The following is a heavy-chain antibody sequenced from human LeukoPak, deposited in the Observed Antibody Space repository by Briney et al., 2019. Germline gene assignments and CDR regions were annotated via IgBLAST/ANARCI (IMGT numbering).Heavy chain of an antibody. CDR3: ARTYGDYVPFDL. CDR2: IDPSDSYT. V-gene: IGHV5-10-1*01. D-gene: IGHD4-17*01. Sequence: NPGESLKISCKGSGYSFTSYWISWVRRMPGKGLEWMGRIDPSDSYTNYSPSFQGHVTISADKSISTAYLQWSSLKASDTAMYYCARTYGDYVPFDLWGRGTLVTVSS. CDR1: GYSFTSYW. J-gene: IGHJ2*01.